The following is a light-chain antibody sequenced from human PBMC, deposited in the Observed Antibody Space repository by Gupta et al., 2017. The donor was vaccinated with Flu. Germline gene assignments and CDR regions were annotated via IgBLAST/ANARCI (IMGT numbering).Light chain of an antibody. CDR2: LGS. J-gene: IGKJ3*01. Sequence: DIVMTQSPLSLPVTPGEPASISCRSSQSLLHSNGYNYLDWYLQKPGQSPQLLIYLGSNRASGVPDRFSGSGSGTDFTLKISRGEAEDVGVYYCMQGLKTFTFGHGTKVDIK. CDR1: QSLLHSNGYNY. V-gene: IGKV2-28*01. CDR3: MQGLKTFT.